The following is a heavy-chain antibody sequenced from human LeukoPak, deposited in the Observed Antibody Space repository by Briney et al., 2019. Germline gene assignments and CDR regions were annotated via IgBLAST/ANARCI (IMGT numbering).Heavy chain of an antibody. Sequence: WASVKVSCKASGGTFSSYAISWVRQAPGQGLEWMGGIIPIFGTANYAQKFQGRVTITTDESTSTAYMELSSLRSEDTAVYYCARGDTGYCSSTSCYRAPFYYYYYMDVWGKGTTVTVSS. CDR3: ARGDTGYCSSTSCYRAPFYYYYYMDV. CDR2: IIPIFGTA. D-gene: IGHD2-2*02. J-gene: IGHJ6*03. CDR1: GGTFSSYA. V-gene: IGHV1-69*05.